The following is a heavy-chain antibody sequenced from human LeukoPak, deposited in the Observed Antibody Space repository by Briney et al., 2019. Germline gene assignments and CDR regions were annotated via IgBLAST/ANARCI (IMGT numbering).Heavy chain of an antibody. CDR3: ARADSSGYYYFDY. CDR1: GGSFSGYY. J-gene: IGHJ4*02. V-gene: IGHV4-34*01. D-gene: IGHD3-22*01. Sequence: SETLSLTCAVYGGSFSGYYWSWIRQPPGKGLEWIGEVNHSGSTNYNPSLKSRVTISVDTSKNQFSLKLSSVTAADTAVYYCARADSSGYYYFDYWGQGTLVTVSS. CDR2: VNHSGST.